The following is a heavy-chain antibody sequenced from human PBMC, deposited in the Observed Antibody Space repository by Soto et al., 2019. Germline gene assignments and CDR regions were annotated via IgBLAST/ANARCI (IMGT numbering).Heavy chain of an antibody. CDR1: GGSISSYY. D-gene: IGHD2-2*01. Sequence: SETLSLTCTVSGGSISSYYWSWIRQPPGKGLEWIGYIYYSGSTNYNPSLKSRVTISVDTSKNQFSLKLSSVTAADTAVYYCASFSREDCSSTSCYSGQDYWGQGTLVTVSS. V-gene: IGHV4-59*08. J-gene: IGHJ4*02. CDR3: ASFSREDCSSTSCYSGQDY. CDR2: IYYSGST.